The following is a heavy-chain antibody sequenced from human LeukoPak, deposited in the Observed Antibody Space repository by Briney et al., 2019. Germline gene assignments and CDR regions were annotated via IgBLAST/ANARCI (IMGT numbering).Heavy chain of an antibody. D-gene: IGHD3-22*01. CDR2: IYIGGDT. CDR3: ARVDSSAYFYFDY. J-gene: IGHJ4*02. V-gene: IGHV3-53*01. CDR1: GFSVSRNY. Sequence: PGGSLRLSCAASGFSVSRNYMSWVRQAPGKGLEWVSIIYIGGDTSYADSVRGRFTPSRDTSKNTLYLQMNSLRAEDTAVYYCARVDSSAYFYFDYWGQGTLVTVSS.